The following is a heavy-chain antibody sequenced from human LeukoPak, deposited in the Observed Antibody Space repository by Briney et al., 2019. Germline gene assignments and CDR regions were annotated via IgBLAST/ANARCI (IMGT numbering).Heavy chain of an antibody. V-gene: IGHV1-69*04. CDR2: IIPILGIA. CDR3: AKRSYYYYGMDV. CDR1: GGTFSSYA. Sequence: SVKVSCKASGGTFSSYAISWVRQAPGQGLEWMGRIIPILGIANYAQKFQGRVTITADKSTSTTYMELSSLRSEDTAVYYCAKRSYYYYGMDVWGQGTTVTVSS. J-gene: IGHJ6*02.